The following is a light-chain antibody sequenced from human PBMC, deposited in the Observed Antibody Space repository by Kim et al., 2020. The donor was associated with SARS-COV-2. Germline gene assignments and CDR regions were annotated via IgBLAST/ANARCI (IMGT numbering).Light chain of an antibody. CDR1: QDISRY. Sequence: ASVGDSVTITCRASQDISRYLNWYQQKPGKAPKLLIYTASSVQSGVPSRFTGSGSETDCTLTISSLQPEDFATYYCQQTYSASRTFGQGTKVDIK. CDR3: QQTYSASRT. J-gene: IGKJ1*01. CDR2: TAS. V-gene: IGKV1-39*01.